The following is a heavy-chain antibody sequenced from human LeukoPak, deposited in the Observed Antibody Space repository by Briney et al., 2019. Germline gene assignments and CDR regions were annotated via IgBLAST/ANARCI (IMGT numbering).Heavy chain of an antibody. CDR3: ARVKVAGNLKKYYGMDV. Sequence: SETLSLTCAVYGGSFSGYYWSWIRQPPGKGLEWIGEINHSGGTNYNPSLKSRVTISVDTSKNQFSLKLSSVTAADTAVYYCARVKVAGNLKKYYGMDVWGQGTTVTVSS. D-gene: IGHD6-19*01. J-gene: IGHJ6*02. CDR2: INHSGGT. V-gene: IGHV4-34*01. CDR1: GGSFSGYY.